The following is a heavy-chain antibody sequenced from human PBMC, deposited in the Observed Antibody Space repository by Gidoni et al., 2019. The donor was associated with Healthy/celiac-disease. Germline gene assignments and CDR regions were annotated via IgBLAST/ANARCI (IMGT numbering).Heavy chain of an antibody. CDR1: GFTFSNAW. V-gene: IGHV3-15*01. CDR2: IKSKTDGGTT. CDR3: TTGVVVVAATPLYYYYGMDV. Sequence: EVQLVESGGGLVKPGGSLRLSCAASGFTFSNAWMSWVRQAPGKGLEWVGRIKSKTDGGTTDYAAPVKGRFTISRDDSKNTLYLQMNSLKTEDTAVYYCTTGVVVVAATPLYYYYGMDVWGQGTTVTVSS. J-gene: IGHJ6*02. D-gene: IGHD2-15*01.